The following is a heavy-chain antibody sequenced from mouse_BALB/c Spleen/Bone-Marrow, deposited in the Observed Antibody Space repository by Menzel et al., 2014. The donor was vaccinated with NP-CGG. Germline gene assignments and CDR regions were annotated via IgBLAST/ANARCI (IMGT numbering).Heavy chain of an antibody. V-gene: IGHV1-69*02. CDR3: ARGRTTVVSDY. CDR1: GYTFTNYW. D-gene: IGHD1-1*01. J-gene: IGHJ2*02. Sequence: QVQLQQSGAELVKPGASVKVSCKASGYTFTNYWMQWVKQRPGQGLEWIGEIEPSDSYTNYNQDFKGKATLTVDKSSSTAYMQLSSLTSEDSAVYYCARGRTTVVSDYWGQGTSLTVSS. CDR2: IEPSDSYT.